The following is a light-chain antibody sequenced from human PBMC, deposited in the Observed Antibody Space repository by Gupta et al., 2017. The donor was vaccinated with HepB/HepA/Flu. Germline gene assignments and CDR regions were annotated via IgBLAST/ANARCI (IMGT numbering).Light chain of an antibody. CDR3: LQDNNYPLT. V-gene: IGKV1-6*01. J-gene: IGKJ3*01. CDR2: TAS. CDR1: QGIRND. Sequence: AIQMTQSPSSLSASVGDRVTITCRASQGIRNDLSWYQQKPGRAANLLIFTASSLESGVPSRFSGSGSGTDFTLTISSLQPEDFATYYCLQDNNYPLTFGPGTKVDIK.